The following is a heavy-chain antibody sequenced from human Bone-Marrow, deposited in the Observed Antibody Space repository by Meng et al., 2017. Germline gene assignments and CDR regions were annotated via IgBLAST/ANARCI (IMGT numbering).Heavy chain of an antibody. D-gene: IGHD6-19*01. CDR2: FHHSGTT. CDR1: GASVSSGYW. CDR3: AASPGWWRIDY. V-gene: IGHV4-4*03. J-gene: IGHJ4*02. Sequence: QGQLQESGPGLGKPPGTLSLTCGVSGASVSSGYWWTWVRQPPGKGLEWIGEFHHSGTTNYNPSLRSRVTISVDTSKNQFSLRLTSVTAADTAVYYCAASPGWWRIDYWGQGTLLTVSS.